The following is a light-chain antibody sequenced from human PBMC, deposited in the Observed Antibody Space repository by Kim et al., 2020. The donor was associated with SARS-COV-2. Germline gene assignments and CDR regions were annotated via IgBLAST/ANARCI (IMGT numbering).Light chain of an antibody. CDR1: SNDVGGYYY. Sequence: QSALTQPASASGTPGQSITISCTGTSNDVGGYYYVSWYQQHPGKVPKLLLFDFNNRPSGVSHRFSCSSSSNTSSLTISGRRAEDEAHYYCCSYTVKSSLVFGVGTQLTVL. CDR3: CSYTVKSSLV. CDR2: DFN. J-gene: IGLJ2*01. V-gene: IGLV2-14*03.